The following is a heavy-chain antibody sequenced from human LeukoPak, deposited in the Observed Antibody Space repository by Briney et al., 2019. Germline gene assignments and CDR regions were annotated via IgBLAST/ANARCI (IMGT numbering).Heavy chain of an antibody. CDR1: DGSISSGGYY. J-gene: IGHJ3*02. D-gene: IGHD2-2*01. CDR2: IYHSGCT. Sequence: SQTLSLTCTVSDGSISSGGYYWSWIRQPPGKGLEWIGYIYHSGCTYYNPSLKSRVTISVDRSKNQFSLKLSSVTAADTAVYYCASLIVVVPAAEGSAFDIWGQGTMVTVSS. CDR3: ASLIVVVPAAEGSAFDI. V-gene: IGHV4-30-2*01.